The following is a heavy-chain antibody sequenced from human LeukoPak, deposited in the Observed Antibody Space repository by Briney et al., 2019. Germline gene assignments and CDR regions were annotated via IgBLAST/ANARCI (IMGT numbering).Heavy chain of an antibody. CDR1: GGSISSSSYY. V-gene: IGHV4-39*07. CDR2: IYYSGST. J-gene: IGHJ4*02. CDR3: ARDRLRYFVWLFPFDY. Sequence: SETLSLTCTVSGGSISSSSYYWGWIRQPPGKGLEWIGSIYYSGSTYYNPSLKSRVTISVDTSENQFSLKLSSVTAADTAVYYCARDRLRYFVWLFPFDYWGQGTLVTVSS. D-gene: IGHD3-9*01.